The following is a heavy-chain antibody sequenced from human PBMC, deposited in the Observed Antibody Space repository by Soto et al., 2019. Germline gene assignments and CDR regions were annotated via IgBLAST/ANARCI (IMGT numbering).Heavy chain of an antibody. D-gene: IGHD3-22*01. Sequence: PGGSLRLSCAASGFTFSSYAMHWVRQAPGKGLEYVSVITSNGGNTDYASSVKGRFTISRDNSKNTLYLQMNSLRAEDTAVYYCARDYYKYYDSSGYYRSPAYWGQGTLVTVSS. V-gene: IGHV3-64*04. CDR2: ITSNGGNT. J-gene: IGHJ4*02. CDR1: GFTFSSYA. CDR3: ARDYYKYYDSSGYYRSPAY.